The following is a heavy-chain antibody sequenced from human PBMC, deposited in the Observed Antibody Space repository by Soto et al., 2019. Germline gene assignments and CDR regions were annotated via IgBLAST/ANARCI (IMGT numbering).Heavy chain of an antibody. D-gene: IGHD2-8*01. Sequence: GGSLRLSCAASGFTFSSYAMSWVRQAPGKGLEWVSAISGSGGSTYYADSVKGRFTISRDNSKNTLYLQMNSLRAEDTALYYCAKDPNASMLSINWFDPWGQGTLVTVSS. CDR1: GFTFSSYA. J-gene: IGHJ5*02. CDR3: AKDPNASMLSINWFDP. CDR2: ISGSGGST. V-gene: IGHV3-23*01.